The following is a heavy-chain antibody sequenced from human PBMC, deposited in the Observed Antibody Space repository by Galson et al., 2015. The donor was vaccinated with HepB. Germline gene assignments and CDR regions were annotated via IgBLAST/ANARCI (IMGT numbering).Heavy chain of an antibody. J-gene: IGHJ4*02. Sequence: LSLTCTVSGASISSGHWWTWVRQPPGKGLEWIGQIYHNGLSEYNPSLKSRVTISVDKSQKQFSLKLNSVTAADTAVYFCANYLAVPSDFEYWGQGTLVTVSS. CDR3: ANYLAVPSDFEY. V-gene: IGHV4-4*01. CDR2: IYHNGLS. CDR1: GASISSGHW. D-gene: IGHD2-2*01.